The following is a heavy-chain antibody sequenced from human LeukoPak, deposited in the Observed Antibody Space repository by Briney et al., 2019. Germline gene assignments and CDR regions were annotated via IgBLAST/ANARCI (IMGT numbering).Heavy chain of an antibody. J-gene: IGHJ4*02. Sequence: PSETLSLTCAVYGGSFSGYYWSWIRQPPGKGLEWIGEINHSGSTNYNPSLKSRVTISVDTSKNQFSLKLSSVTAADTAVYYCARASNYYDSSGYYYPTGTFGYWGQGTLVTVSS. D-gene: IGHD3-22*01. CDR3: ARASNYYDSSGYYYPTGTFGY. CDR2: INHSGST. CDR1: GGSFSGYY. V-gene: IGHV4-34*01.